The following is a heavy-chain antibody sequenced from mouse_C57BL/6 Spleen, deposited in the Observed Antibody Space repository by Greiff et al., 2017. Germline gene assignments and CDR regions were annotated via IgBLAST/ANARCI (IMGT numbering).Heavy chain of an antibody. J-gene: IGHJ2*01. D-gene: IGHD2-3*01. Sequence: VKLMESGAELMKPGASVKLSCKATGYTFTGYWIEWVKQRPGHGLEWIGEILPGSGSTNYTEKFKGKATFTADTSSNTAYMQLSSLTTEDSAIYYCARVYDGFYFDYWGQGTTLTVSS. CDR1: GYTFTGYW. CDR3: ARVYDGFYFDY. V-gene: IGHV1-9*01. CDR2: ILPGSGST.